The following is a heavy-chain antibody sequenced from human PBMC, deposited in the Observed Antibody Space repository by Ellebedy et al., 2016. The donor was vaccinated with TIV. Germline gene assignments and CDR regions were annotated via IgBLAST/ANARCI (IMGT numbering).Heavy chain of an antibody. D-gene: IGHD3-10*01. J-gene: IGHJ3*02. Sequence: GESLKISCAASGFTFSSYSMNWVRQAPGTGLEWVSYIGSTITTIYYAESVKGRFTISRDNAKNSLYLQMNSLRAEDTAVYYCARGGGSRLSHSFDIWGQGTMVTVSS. CDR1: GFTFSSYS. V-gene: IGHV3-48*04. CDR3: ARGGGSRLSHSFDI. CDR2: IGSTITTI.